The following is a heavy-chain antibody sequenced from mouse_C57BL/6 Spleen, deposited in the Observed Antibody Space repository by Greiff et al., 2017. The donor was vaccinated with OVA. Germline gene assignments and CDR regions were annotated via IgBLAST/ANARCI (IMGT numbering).Heavy chain of an antibody. CDR3: AITYYSNDWYFDV. V-gene: IGHV1-64*01. CDR1: GYTFTSYW. CDR2: IHPNSGST. J-gene: IGHJ1*03. D-gene: IGHD2-5*01. Sequence: VQLQQPGAELVKPGASVKLSCKASGYTFTSYWMHWVKQRPGQGLEWIGMIHPNSGSTNYNEKFKSKATLTVDKSSSTAYMQLSSLTSEDSAVYYCAITYYSNDWYFDVWGTGTTVTVSS.